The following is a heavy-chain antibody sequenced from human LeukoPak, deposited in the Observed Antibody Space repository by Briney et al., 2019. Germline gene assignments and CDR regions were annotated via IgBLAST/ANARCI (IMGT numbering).Heavy chain of an antibody. Sequence: GRSLRLSCAASGFTFSSYGMHWVRQAPGKGLEWVAVISYDGSNKYYADSVKGRFTISRDNSKNTLYLQMNSLRAEDTAVYYCAKDQPWFDPWGQGTLATVSS. CDR3: AKDQPWFDP. CDR1: GFTFSSYG. J-gene: IGHJ5*02. CDR2: ISYDGSNK. V-gene: IGHV3-30*18.